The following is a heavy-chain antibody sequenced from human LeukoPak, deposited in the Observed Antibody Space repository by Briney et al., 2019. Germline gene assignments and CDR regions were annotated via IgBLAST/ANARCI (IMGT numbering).Heavy chain of an antibody. D-gene: IGHD4-17*01. J-gene: IGHJ4*02. CDR2: ISSSGSTI. CDR3: ASFYGDFDY. CDR1: GFTFSSYE. Sequence: GGSLRLSCAASGFTFSSYEMHWVRQAPGKGLEWVSYISSSGSTIYYADSVKGRFTISRDNAKNSLYLQMNSLRAEGTAVYYCASFYGDFDYWGQGTLVTVSS. V-gene: IGHV3-48*03.